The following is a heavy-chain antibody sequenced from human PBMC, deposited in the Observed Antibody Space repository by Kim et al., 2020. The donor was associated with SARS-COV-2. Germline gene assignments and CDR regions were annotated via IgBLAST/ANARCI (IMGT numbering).Heavy chain of an antibody. CDR3: ARESYDSSGYYYTGEDY. CDR2: IWYDGSNK. V-gene: IGHV3-33*01. Sequence: GGSLRLSCAASGFTFSSYGMHWVRQAPGKGLEWVAVIWYDGSNKYYADSVKGRFTISRDNSKNTLYLQMNSLRAEDTAVYYCARESYDSSGYYYTGEDYWGQGTLVTVSS. D-gene: IGHD3-22*01. J-gene: IGHJ4*02. CDR1: GFTFSSYG.